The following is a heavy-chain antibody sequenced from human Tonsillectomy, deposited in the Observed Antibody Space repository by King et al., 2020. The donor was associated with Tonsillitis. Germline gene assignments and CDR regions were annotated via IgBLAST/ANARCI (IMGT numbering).Heavy chain of an antibody. CDR3: ATDLRSPPVPEIVGGTFDY. CDR2: ISGSGGST. V-gene: IGHV3-23*04. D-gene: IGHD1-26*01. J-gene: IGHJ4*02. CDR1: GFTFSTYA. Sequence: VQLVESGGGLVQPGGSLRLSCAASGFTFSTYAMSWVRQAPGKGLEWVSAISGSGGSTYYADSVKGRFTISRDNSKNTLYLQMNSLRAEDTAVYYCATDLRSPPVPEIVGGTFDYWGQGTLVTVSS.